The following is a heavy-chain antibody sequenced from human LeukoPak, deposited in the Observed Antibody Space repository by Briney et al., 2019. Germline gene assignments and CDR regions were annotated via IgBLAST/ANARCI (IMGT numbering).Heavy chain of an antibody. Sequence: ASVKVSCKASGYAFTSYYMHWVRQAPGQGLEWMGIINPSGGSTSYAQKFQGRVTITADESTSTAYMELSSLRSEDTAVYYCAVDRPRVLRYFVLWGQGTLVTVSS. V-gene: IGHV1-46*01. D-gene: IGHD3-9*01. CDR1: GYAFTSYY. CDR3: AVDRPRVLRYFVL. J-gene: IGHJ4*02. CDR2: INPSGGST.